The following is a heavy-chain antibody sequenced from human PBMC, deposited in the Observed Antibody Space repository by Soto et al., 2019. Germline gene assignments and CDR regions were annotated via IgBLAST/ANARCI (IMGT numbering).Heavy chain of an antibody. J-gene: IGHJ6*02. CDR2: MNPNSGNT. Sequence: QVQLVLSGAEVKKPGASVTVSCKASGYTFTSYDINWVRQATGQGLEWMGWMNPNSGNTGYAQKFRGRVTRTRNTSISTAYMELSSLRSEDTAVYYCAREKTHYGMDVWGQGTTVTVSS. V-gene: IGHV1-8*01. CDR3: AREKTHYGMDV. CDR1: GYTFTSYD.